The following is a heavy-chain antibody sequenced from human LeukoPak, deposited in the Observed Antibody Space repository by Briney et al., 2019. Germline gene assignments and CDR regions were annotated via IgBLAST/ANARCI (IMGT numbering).Heavy chain of an antibody. CDR3: ARGLYYDSLETNDY. D-gene: IGHD3-22*01. J-gene: IGHJ4*02. Sequence: TGGSLRLSCAASGFTFSSYAMHWVRQAPGKGLKWVAVISYDGSNKYYADSVKGRFTISRDNSKNTLYLQMNSLRAEDTAVYYCARGLYYDSLETNDYWGQGTLVTVSS. V-gene: IGHV3-30-3*01. CDR2: ISYDGSNK. CDR1: GFTFSSYA.